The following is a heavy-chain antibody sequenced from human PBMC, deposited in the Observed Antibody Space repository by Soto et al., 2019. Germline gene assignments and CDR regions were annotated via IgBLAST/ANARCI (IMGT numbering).Heavy chain of an antibody. CDR1: GFSISSYY. CDR3: ARDLKYSSSPEDYYGMDV. V-gene: IGHV4-59*01. D-gene: IGHD6-13*01. Sequence: SETLSLTCTVSGFSISSYYWSWIRQPPGKGLEWIGYIYYSGSTDYNPSLKSRVTISVDTSKNQFSLKLSSVTAADTAVYYCARDLKYSSSPEDYYGMDVWGQGTTVT. J-gene: IGHJ6*02. CDR2: IYYSGST.